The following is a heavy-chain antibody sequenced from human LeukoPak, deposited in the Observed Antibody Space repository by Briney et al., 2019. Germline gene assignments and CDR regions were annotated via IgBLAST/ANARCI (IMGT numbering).Heavy chain of an antibody. CDR2: IYYSGST. CDR1: GGSISSSSYY. D-gene: IGHD3-3*01. J-gene: IGHJ4*02. CDR3: ARHEGDVNTYYDFWSGYYYFDY. Sequence: SETLSLTCTVSGGSISSSSYYWGRLRQPPGQGLEWVGSIYYSGSTYYNPALKSRVTISVDTSKNQFSLKLSSVTAADTAVYYCARHEGDVNTYYDFWSGYYYFDYWGQGTLVTVSS. V-gene: IGHV4-39*01.